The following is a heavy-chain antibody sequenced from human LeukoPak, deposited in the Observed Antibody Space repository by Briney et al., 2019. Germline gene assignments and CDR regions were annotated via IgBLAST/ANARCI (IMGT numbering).Heavy chain of an antibody. CDR1: GFTFSSYS. CDR3: ARVNSYDFDY. V-gene: IGHV3-48*01. J-gene: IGHJ4*02. Sequence: PGGSLRLSCAASGFTFSSYSMNWVRQAPGKGLEWVSYISSSSSTIYYADSVKGRFTISRDNAKNSLYLQMSSLRAEDTAVYYCARVNSYDFDYWGQGTLVTVSS. CDR2: ISSSSSTI. D-gene: IGHD5-18*01.